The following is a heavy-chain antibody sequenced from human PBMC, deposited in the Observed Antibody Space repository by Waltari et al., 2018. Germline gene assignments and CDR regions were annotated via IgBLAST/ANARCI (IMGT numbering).Heavy chain of an antibody. V-gene: IGHV4-4*07. CDR3: ARGSNYGSGSYIGSFDF. J-gene: IGHJ4*02. CDR1: VGSIRSFH. Sequence: QVQLQESGPGLVKPSATLSLTCNVSVGSIRSFHWSWIRQSAGKGLEWIGRIYSGGSTNYNPSLKSRVTMSVDTSKNQFSLRLTSMTAADTAVYYCARGSNYGSGSYIGSFDFWGQGTPVSVSS. D-gene: IGHD3-10*01. CDR2: IYSGGST.